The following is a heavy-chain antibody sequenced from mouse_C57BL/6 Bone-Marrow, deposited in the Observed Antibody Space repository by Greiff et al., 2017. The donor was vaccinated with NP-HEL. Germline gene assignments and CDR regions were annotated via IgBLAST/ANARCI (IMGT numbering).Heavy chain of an antibody. Sequence: EVKLVASGGDLVKPGGSLKLSCAASGFTFSSYGMSSVRQTPDKRLEWVATISSGGSYTYYPDSVKGRFTISRDNAKNTLYLQMSSLKSEDTAMYYCASPYDYDVAWFAYWGQGTLVTVSA. J-gene: IGHJ3*01. V-gene: IGHV5-6*01. CDR2: ISSGGSYT. D-gene: IGHD2-4*01. CDR3: ASPYDYDVAWFAY. CDR1: GFTFSSYG.